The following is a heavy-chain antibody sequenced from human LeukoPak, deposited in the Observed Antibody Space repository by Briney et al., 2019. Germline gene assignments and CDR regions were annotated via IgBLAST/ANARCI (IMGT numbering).Heavy chain of an antibody. D-gene: IGHD1-7*01. J-gene: IGHJ4*02. CDR3: ARDWELSRDY. CDR2: ISSSSSYI. Sequence: AGGSLRLSCAASGFTFSSYSMNWVRQAPGKGLEWVSSISSSSSYIYYADSVKGRFTISRDNAENSVHLQMNSLRAEDTAVYYCARDWELSRDYWGQGTLVTVSS. V-gene: IGHV3-21*01. CDR1: GFTFSSYS.